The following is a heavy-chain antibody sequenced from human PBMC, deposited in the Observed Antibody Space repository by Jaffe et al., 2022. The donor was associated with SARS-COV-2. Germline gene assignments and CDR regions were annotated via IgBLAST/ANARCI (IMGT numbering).Heavy chain of an antibody. D-gene: IGHD2-8*01. J-gene: IGHJ2*01. CDR3: ARQYCTNGVCSPPWYFDL. V-gene: IGHV5-51*01. Sequence: EVQLVQSGAEVKKPGESLKISCKGSGYSFTSYWIGWVRQMPGKGLEWMGIIYPGDSDTRYSPSFQGQVTISADKSISTAYLQWSSLKASDTAMYYCARQYCTNGVCSPPWYFDLWGRGTLVTVSS. CDR2: IYPGDSDT. CDR1: GYSFTSYW.